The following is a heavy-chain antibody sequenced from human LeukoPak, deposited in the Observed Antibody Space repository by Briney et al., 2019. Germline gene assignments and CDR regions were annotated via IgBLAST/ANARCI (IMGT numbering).Heavy chain of an antibody. D-gene: IGHD1-20*01. J-gene: IGHJ4*02. CDR2: IIPIFGTS. Sequence: GASVKVSCKASGGTFITYAISWVRQARGQGLEWMGGIIPIFGTSNYAQKFQGRVTITADESTSTAYMELSSLRSEDTAVYYCARANWNDGEDYFDYWGQGTLVTVSS. V-gene: IGHV1-69*13. CDR1: GGTFITYA. CDR3: ARANWNDGEDYFDY.